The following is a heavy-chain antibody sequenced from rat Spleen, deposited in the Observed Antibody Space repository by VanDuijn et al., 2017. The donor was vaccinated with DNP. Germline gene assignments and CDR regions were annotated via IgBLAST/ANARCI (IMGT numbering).Heavy chain of an antibody. CDR3: AKGPNYGGWSDYFDY. Sequence: EVKLVESGGGLVQPGRSLKLSCAASGFNFNDYWMGWVRQAPGKGLEWIGQINKESSTTNYVPSLKEKITISRDNVQNTLYLQMSKMGSEDTAIYYCAKGPNYGGWSDYFDYWGQGVMVTVSS. CDR2: INKESSTT. CDR1: GFNFNDYW. D-gene: IGHD1-11*01. V-gene: IGHV4-2*01. J-gene: IGHJ2*01.